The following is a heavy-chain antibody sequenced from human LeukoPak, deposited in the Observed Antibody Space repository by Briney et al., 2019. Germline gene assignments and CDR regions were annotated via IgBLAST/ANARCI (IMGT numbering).Heavy chain of an antibody. CDR1: GYTFTGYY. V-gene: IGHV1-2*02. J-gene: IGHJ4*02. Sequence: GASLKVSCKASGYTFTGYYIHWVRQAPGQGLEWMGWINPNSGGTNYAQKLQGRVTMTTDTSTSTAYMELRSLRSDDTAVYYCARDTGSYYSSGWYGEDYWGQGTLVTVSS. CDR3: ARDTGSYYSSGWYGEDY. CDR2: INPNSGGT. D-gene: IGHD6-19*01.